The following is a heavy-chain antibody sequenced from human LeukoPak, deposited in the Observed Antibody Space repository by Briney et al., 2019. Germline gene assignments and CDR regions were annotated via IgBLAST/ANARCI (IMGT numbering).Heavy chain of an antibody. D-gene: IGHD3/OR15-3a*01. J-gene: IGHJ4*02. V-gene: IGHV4-39*01. Sequence: PSETLSLTCSVSGGSIRSNSYYWGWVRQPPGKGLEWIGSIYYSGSTYYNASLKSQVSISIDTSKNQFSLKLTSVTAADTAVYYCARQTGSGLFILPGGQGTLVTVSS. CDR1: GGSIRSNSYY. CDR2: IYYSGST. CDR3: ARQTGSGLFILP.